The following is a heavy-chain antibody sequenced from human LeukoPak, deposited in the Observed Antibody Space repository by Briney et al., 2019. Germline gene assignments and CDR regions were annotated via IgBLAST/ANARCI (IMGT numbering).Heavy chain of an antibody. Sequence: PSETLSLTCTVSGDSISSYYWSWIRQAPGKGLEWLGEINQSGRTNYNPFLESRVTISRGTPKNQFSLWLSSVTAADTAIYYCARGGSAWYIDSWGKGILVTVSS. CDR2: INQSGRT. V-gene: IGHV4-34*01. J-gene: IGHJ4*02. D-gene: IGHD6-13*01. CDR3: ARGGSAWYIDS. CDR1: GDSISSYY.